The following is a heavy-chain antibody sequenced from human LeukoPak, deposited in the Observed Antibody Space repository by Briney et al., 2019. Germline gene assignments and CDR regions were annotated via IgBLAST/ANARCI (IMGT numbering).Heavy chain of an antibody. V-gene: IGHV3-23*01. D-gene: IGHD4-23*01. CDR2: ISGSGGST. CDR3: AKRPPTVVRNPLDY. Sequence: GGSLRLSCAASGFTFSSYAMSWVRQARGKGLEWVSDISGSGGSTYYADSVKGGFTISRDDSKNTLYLQMNSLRAEDTAVYYCAKRPPTVVRNPLDYWGQGTLVTVSS. J-gene: IGHJ4*02. CDR1: GFTFSSYA.